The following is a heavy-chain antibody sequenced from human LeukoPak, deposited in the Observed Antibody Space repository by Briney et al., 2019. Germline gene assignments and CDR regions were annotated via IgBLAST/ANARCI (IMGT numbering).Heavy chain of an antibody. D-gene: IGHD5-18*01. V-gene: IGHV1-2*02. CDR3: ARSIRGYSYVLDY. J-gene: IGHJ4*02. CDR1: GYTFNDYF. Sequence: ASVKVSCKASGYTFNDYFIHWVRQAPGQGLEYMGWINTKGGGTNYVQKFQDRVTMTRDTSISTAYMELNRLRSDDTAVYYCARSIRGYSYVLDYWGQGTLVTVSS. CDR2: INTKGGGT.